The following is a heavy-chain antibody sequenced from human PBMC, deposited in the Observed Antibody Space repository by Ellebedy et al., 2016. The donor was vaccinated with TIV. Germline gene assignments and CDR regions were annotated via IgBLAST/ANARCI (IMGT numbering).Heavy chain of an antibody. CDR1: GGSISSYY. V-gene: IGHV4-59*01. CDR3: ARDPHDYGGVRFDY. CDR2: IYYSGST. J-gene: IGHJ4*02. D-gene: IGHD4-23*01. Sequence: MPSETLSLTCTVSGGSISSYYWSWIRQPPGKGLEWIGYIYYSGSTNYNPSLKSRVTISVDTSKNQFSLKLSSVTAADTAVYYCARDPHDYGGVRFDYWGQGTLVTVSS.